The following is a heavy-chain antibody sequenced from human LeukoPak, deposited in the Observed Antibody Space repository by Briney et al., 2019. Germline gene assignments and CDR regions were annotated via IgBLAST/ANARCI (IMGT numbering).Heavy chain of an antibody. CDR2: ISWNSGSI. Sequence: PGRSLRLSCAASGFTFDDYAMHWVRQAPGKGLEWVSGISWNSGSIGYADSVKGRFTISRDNAKNSLYLQMNSLRAEDTALYYCAKDTGYSSGKGYIDYWGQGTLVTVSS. CDR1: GFTFDDYA. CDR3: AKDTGYSSGKGYIDY. J-gene: IGHJ4*02. D-gene: IGHD6-19*01. V-gene: IGHV3-9*01.